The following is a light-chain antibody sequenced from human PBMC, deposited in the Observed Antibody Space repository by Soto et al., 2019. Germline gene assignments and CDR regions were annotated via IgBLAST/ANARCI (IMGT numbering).Light chain of an antibody. V-gene: IGKV3-15*01. J-gene: IGKJ1*01. CDR2: GAS. CDR1: QSVSSK. CDR3: QQYNSWLWT. Sequence: EIVLTQSPGTLSLSPEERATLSCRASQSVSSKLAWYQQKPGQAPRLLIYGASTRATGIPARFSGSGSGTEFTLIISSLQSEDSAVYYCQQYNSWLWTFGQGTKVDIK.